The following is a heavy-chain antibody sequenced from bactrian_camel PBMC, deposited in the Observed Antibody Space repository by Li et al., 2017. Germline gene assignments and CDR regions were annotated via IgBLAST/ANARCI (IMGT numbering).Heavy chain of an antibody. CDR3: AAVSCPRGVVVAAYDQYEH. D-gene: IGHD7*01. Sequence: HVQLVESGGGLVQPGGSLRLSCAASGFTSSTYVMYWVRQAPGKGQEWVASIYTGGSNTYYEDSVKGRFTISKDDAKNTLYLQMNSLQPEDTAVYSCAAVSCPRGVVVAAYDQYEHWGQGTQVTV. J-gene: IGHJ4*01. V-gene: IGHV3S6*01. CDR2: IYTGGSNT. CDR1: GFTSSTYV.